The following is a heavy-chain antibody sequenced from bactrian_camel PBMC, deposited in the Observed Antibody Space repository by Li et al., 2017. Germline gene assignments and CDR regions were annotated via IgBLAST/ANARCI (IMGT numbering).Heavy chain of an antibody. CDR3: AAGPSYYSDYDATPRH. D-gene: IGHD4*01. V-gene: IGHV3S36*01. J-gene: IGHJ4*01. Sequence: DVQLVESGGGSVQAGGSLRLSCAARGYTYDTYCMGWFRQAPGKGLEWVSCSNSGTGNTYSADSVKGRFTISRDNANNTLYLQMNSLKIEDTAVYYCAAGPSYYSDYDATPRHWGQGTQVTVS. CDR1: GYTYDTYC. CDR2: SNSGTGNT.